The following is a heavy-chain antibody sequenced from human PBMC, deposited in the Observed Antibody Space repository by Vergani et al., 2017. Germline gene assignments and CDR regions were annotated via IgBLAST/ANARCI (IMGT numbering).Heavy chain of an antibody. J-gene: IGHJ4*02. Sequence: QVQLVQSGAEVKKPGASVKVSCKASGYTFSSYGISWVRQAPGQGLEWMGWISPYNGHTEYAQRLQGRVTMTTDSSTSTAYMELRSLRSDDTAVYSCAREKGTGDLDYWGQGTLVTVSS. CDR2: ISPYNGHT. D-gene: IGHD7-27*01. CDR3: AREKGTGDLDY. CDR1: GYTFSSYG. V-gene: IGHV1-18*01.